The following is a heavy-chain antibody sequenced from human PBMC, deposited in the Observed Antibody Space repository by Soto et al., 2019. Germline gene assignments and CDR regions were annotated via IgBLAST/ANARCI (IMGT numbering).Heavy chain of an antibody. V-gene: IGHV4-59*01. Sequence: ASETLSLTCTDSGGSISSYYWSWIRQPPGKGLEWIGYIYYSGSTNYNPSLKSRVTISVDTSKNQFSLKLSSVTAADTAVYYCARGRPLDYGDYHDYWGQGTLVTVSS. D-gene: IGHD4-17*01. CDR1: GGSISSYY. J-gene: IGHJ4*02. CDR3: ARGRPLDYGDYHDY. CDR2: IYYSGST.